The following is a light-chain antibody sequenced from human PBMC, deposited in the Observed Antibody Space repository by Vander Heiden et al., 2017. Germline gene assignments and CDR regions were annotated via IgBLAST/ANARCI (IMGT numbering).Light chain of an antibody. CDR3: SSYAGSNNWL. CDR2: EVS. J-gene: IGLJ3*02. Sequence: SARTRPASASRSPAQSVTISCTGTSSDVGGYNYVSWYQQHPGKAPKLRIYEVSKRPSGVPDRFSGSKSGNTGYRTVCGLEAEDEADNDCSSYAGSNNWLFGGGTKLTVL. V-gene: IGLV2-8*01. CDR1: SSDVGGYNY.